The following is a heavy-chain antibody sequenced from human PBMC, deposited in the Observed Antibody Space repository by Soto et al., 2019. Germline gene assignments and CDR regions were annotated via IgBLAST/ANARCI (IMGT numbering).Heavy chain of an antibody. CDR3: ASNSYGYTFYDY. Sequence: QVQLQESGPGLVKPSQTLSLTCTVSGGSISSGDYYWSWIRQPPGKGLEWIGYIYYSGSTYYNPSXXXXVXIXVXTXXXXSXXXXSXVTAADXAVXYCASNSYGYTFYDYWGQGTLVTVSS. CDR1: GGSISSGDYY. J-gene: IGHJ4*02. V-gene: IGHV4-30-4*01. D-gene: IGHD5-18*01. CDR2: IYYSGST.